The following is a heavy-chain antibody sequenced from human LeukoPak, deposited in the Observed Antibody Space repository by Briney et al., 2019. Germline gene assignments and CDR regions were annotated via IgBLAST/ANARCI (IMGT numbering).Heavy chain of an antibody. CDR3: ARESVYSGRYYAFDI. V-gene: IGHV4-39*02. CDR2: IYYSGST. CDR1: GRSISRRCSY. D-gene: IGHD1-26*01. Sequence: SETLSLMCTVSGRSISRRCSYWAWIRQPPGKGLEWFGRIYYSGSTYYNPSPKSRVTISVDTSKNQFSLRLSSVTAADTAVYYCARESVYSGRYYAFDIWGQGTMVTVSS. J-gene: IGHJ3*02.